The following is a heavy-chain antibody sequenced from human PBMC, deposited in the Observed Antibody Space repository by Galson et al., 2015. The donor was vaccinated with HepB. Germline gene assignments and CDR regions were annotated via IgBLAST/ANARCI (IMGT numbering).Heavy chain of an antibody. CDR2: ISSSSSYI. CDR3: AREGYSYGSTPDY. J-gene: IGHJ4*02. D-gene: IGHD5-18*01. V-gene: IGHV3-21*01. CDR1: GFTFSSYS. Sequence: SLRLSCAASGFTFSSYSMNWVRQAPGKGLEWVSSISSSSSYIYYADSVKGRFTISRDNAKNSLYLQMNSLRAEDTAVYYCAREGYSYGSTPDYRGQETLVTVSS.